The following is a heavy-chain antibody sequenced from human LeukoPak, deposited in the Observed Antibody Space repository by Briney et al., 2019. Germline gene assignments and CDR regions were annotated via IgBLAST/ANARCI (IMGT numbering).Heavy chain of an antibody. Sequence: ASVKVSCKASGYTFTNYAMHWVRQAPGQRLEWMGWISAGNGNTKYSQNFQGRVTITRDTSASTGYMELSSLRSADTAVYYCARDLMVRGDEDYWGQGTLVTVSS. CDR2: ISAGNGNT. D-gene: IGHD3-10*01. V-gene: IGHV1-3*01. J-gene: IGHJ4*02. CDR3: ARDLMVRGDEDY. CDR1: GYTFTNYA.